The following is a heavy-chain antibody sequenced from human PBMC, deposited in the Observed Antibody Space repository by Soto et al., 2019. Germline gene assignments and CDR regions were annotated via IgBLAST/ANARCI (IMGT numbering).Heavy chain of an antibody. CDR1: GFTFSAYD. CDR2: IGAADDP. CDR3: ARAYSGRLPRRADYYFAMDV. Sequence: XGSLRLSCAASGFTFSAYDMHWVRQTTGNGLEWVSAIGAADDPYYLGSVKGRFTISRENAKNSLYLQMNSLRAEDTAVYYCARAYSGRLPRRADYYFAMDVWGQGTTVTVSS. J-gene: IGHJ6*02. D-gene: IGHD2-15*01. V-gene: IGHV3-13*05.